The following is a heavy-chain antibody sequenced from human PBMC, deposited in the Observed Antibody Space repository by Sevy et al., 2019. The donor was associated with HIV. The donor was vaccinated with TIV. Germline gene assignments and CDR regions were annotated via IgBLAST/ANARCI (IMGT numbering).Heavy chain of an antibody. Sequence: GGSLRLSCEASRFVFRDFWMSWVRQAPGKGLEWVANIKQHGSETYYVDSVRGRFSISRDNAENVVYLEMNNLRVEDKAVYYCARDPSITVWELLPYFDSWGPGTLVTVSS. V-gene: IGHV3-7*03. CDR3: ARDPSITVWELLPYFDS. CDR2: IKQHGSET. J-gene: IGHJ4*02. D-gene: IGHD2-8*01. CDR1: RFVFRDFW.